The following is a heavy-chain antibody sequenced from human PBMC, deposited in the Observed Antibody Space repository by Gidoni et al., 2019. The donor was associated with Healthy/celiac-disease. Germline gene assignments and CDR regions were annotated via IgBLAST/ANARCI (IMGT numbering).Heavy chain of an antibody. CDR3: AGRDDYGDLIDY. CDR1: AASRSSSSYH. V-gene: IGHV4-39*01. J-gene: IGHJ4*02. CDR2: TYYSGST. D-gene: IGHD4-17*01. Sequence: QLHLQESGPGPVHPSETLSHPRPVSAASRSSSSYHGGWIRPPPGKGLAWIGSTYYSGSTSYNPSLKSRVTISVDTSKNQFSLKLSSVTAADTAVYYCAGRDDYGDLIDYWGQGTLVTVSS.